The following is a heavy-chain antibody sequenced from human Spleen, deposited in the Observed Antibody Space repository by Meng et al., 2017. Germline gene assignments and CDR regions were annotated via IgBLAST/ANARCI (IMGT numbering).Heavy chain of an antibody. J-gene: IGHJ4*02. V-gene: IGHV1-2*06. CDR3: ARDEDISAAGKLFGDY. D-gene: IGHD6-13*01. Sequence: QRQLLQSGARVKEPWASVKLLCTPSGYTFAAYWIPWLRQAPGQGLEWMGRIDPNNDHTQYAQNFQGRVTMTSDTSISTVYMELNGLRSDDTAVYYCARDEDISAAGKLFGDYWAREPWSPSPQ. CDR1: GYTFAAYW. CDR2: IDPNNDHT.